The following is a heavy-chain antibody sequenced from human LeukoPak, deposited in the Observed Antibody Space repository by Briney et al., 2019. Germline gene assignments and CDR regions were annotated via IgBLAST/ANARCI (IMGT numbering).Heavy chain of an antibody. CDR1: GFTFSSYA. CDR3: ARDSGFVVVVAATGPDY. D-gene: IGHD2-15*01. J-gene: IGHJ4*02. Sequence: GGSLRLSCAASGFTFSSYAMHWVRQAPGKGLEWVAVISYDGSNKYCADSVKGRFTISRDNSKNTLYLQMNSLRAEDTAVYYCARDSGFVVVVAATGPDYWGQGTLVTVSS. CDR2: ISYDGSNK. V-gene: IGHV3-30*04.